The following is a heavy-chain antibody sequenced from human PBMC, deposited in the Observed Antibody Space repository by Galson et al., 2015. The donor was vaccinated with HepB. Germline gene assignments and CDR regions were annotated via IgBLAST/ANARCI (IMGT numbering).Heavy chain of an antibody. CDR2: INPSGGST. D-gene: IGHD7-27*01. Sequence: SVKVSCKASGYTLTDYYIHWVRQAPGQGLEWMGIINPSGGSTTYAQKFQGRVTMTRDTSTSTVYMELSSLRSVDTAVYYCARVTGDRFYYWGQGTLVTVSS. CDR1: GYTLTDYY. CDR3: ARVTGDRFYY. V-gene: IGHV1-46*01. J-gene: IGHJ4*02.